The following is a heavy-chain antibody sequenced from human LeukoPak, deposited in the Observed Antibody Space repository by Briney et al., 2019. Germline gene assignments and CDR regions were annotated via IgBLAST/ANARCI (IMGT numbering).Heavy chain of an antibody. Sequence: SETLSLTCTVSGGSVSSGSYYWSWIRQPPGKGLEWIGYIYYSGSTHYNPSLKSRVTISVDTFKNQFSLKLSSVTAADTAIYYCARGSFPGSWCDYWGQGTLVTVSS. V-gene: IGHV4-61*01. D-gene: IGHD6-13*01. CDR1: GGSVSSGSYY. J-gene: IGHJ4*02. CDR2: IYYSGST. CDR3: ARGSFPGSWCDY.